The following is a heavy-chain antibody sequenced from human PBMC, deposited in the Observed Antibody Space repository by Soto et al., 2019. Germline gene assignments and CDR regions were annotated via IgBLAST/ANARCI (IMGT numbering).Heavy chain of an antibody. CDR2: INPSGGST. Sequence: QVQLVQSGAEVKKPGASVKVSCKASGYTFTSYYMHWVRQAPGQGLEWMGIINPSGGSTSYAQKFQGRVTLNRDTSTSTVYMELSSLRSEDTAVYYCASPHGDYLPYYYGMDVWGQGTTVTVSS. J-gene: IGHJ6*02. V-gene: IGHV1-46*01. CDR3: ASPHGDYLPYYYGMDV. CDR1: GYTFTSYY. D-gene: IGHD4-17*01.